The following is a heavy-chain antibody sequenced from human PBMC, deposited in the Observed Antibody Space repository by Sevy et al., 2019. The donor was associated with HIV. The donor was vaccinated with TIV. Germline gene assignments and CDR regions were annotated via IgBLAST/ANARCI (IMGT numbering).Heavy chain of an antibody. D-gene: IGHD3-22*01. Sequence: GGSLRLSCAASGFTFSSYWMSWVRQAPGKGLEWVANIKQDGSEKYYVNSVKGRFTISRDNAKNSLYLQMNSLRAEDTAVYYCASDYYDSSGSYWGQGTLVTVSS. CDR3: ASDYYDSSGSY. V-gene: IGHV3-7*01. CDR1: GFTFSSYW. CDR2: IKQDGSEK. J-gene: IGHJ4*02.